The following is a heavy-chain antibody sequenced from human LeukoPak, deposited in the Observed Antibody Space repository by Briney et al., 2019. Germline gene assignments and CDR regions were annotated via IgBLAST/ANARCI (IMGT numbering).Heavy chain of an antibody. J-gene: IGHJ6*03. D-gene: IGHD6-13*01. V-gene: IGHV3-48*01. CDR1: GFTFSSYN. Sequence: GGSLRLSCAASGFTFSSYNMNWVRQAPGKGLEWVSYISSSSNSIYYADSVKGRFTISRDNAKNSLYLQMHSLRAEDTAVYYCARDSSSSSWSSYYYYYYMDVWGKGTTVTVSS. CDR3: ARDSSSSSWSSYYYYYYMDV. CDR2: ISSSSNSI.